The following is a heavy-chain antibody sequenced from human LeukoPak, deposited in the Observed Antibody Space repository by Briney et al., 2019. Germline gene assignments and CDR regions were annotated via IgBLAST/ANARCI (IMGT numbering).Heavy chain of an antibody. CDR3: AKVASTIFGVATLSFDY. CDR2: ISGSGGST. Sequence: PGGSLRLSCAASGFTFSSYAMGWVRQAPGKGLEWVSAISGSGGSTYYADSVKGRFTISRDNSKNTLYLQMNSLRAEDTAVYYCAKVASTIFGVATLSFDYWGQGTLVTVSS. D-gene: IGHD3-3*01. CDR1: GFTFSSYA. J-gene: IGHJ4*02. V-gene: IGHV3-23*01.